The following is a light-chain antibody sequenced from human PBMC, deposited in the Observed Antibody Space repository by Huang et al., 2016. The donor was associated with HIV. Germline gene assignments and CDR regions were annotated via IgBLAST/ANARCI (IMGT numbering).Light chain of an antibody. V-gene: IGKV3-20*01. CDR2: GAS. CDR3: QQYGSSPWT. J-gene: IGKJ1*01. CDR1: QSVSSSF. Sequence: EIVLTQSPGTLSLSPGERATLSCRASQSVSSSFLAWYQQKPGQAHRRLIYGASSRATGIPDRFSGSGSGTDFTLTISRLEPEDFAVYYCQQYGSSPWTFGQGTKVEIK.